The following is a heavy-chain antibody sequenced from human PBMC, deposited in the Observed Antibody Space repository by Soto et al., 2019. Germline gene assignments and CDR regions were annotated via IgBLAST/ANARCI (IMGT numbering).Heavy chain of an antibody. CDR2: IRSKANNYAT. J-gene: IGHJ3*01. Sequence: EVQLVESGGGLVQPGGSLKLSCAASGFTFSGSAMHWVRQASGKGLEWVGRIRSKANNYATAYAASVKGRFTISRDDSKNTAYLHMNSLKTEDTAVYYCTRLFSGPYTTWGQGTMVTVSS. V-gene: IGHV3-73*02. CDR3: TRLFSGPYTT. CDR1: GFTFSGSA. D-gene: IGHD2-2*02.